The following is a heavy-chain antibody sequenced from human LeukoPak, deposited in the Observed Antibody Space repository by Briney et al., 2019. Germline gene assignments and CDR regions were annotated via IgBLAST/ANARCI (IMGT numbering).Heavy chain of an antibody. CDR1: GYTFTSYG. Sequence: GSVKVSCKASGYTFTSYGISWVRQAPGQGLEWMGWINPSSGGTNYAQKFQGRVTMTRDTSISTAYMELSRLRSDDTAVYYCARDPNEHILTGYYYFDYWGQGTLVTVSS. J-gene: IGHJ4*02. CDR2: INPSSGGT. D-gene: IGHD3-9*01. V-gene: IGHV1-2*02. CDR3: ARDPNEHILTGYYYFDY.